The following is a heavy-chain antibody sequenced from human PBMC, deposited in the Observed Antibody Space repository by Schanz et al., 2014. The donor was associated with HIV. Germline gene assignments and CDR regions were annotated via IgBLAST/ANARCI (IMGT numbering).Heavy chain of an antibody. CDR2: ISDSGGST. CDR1: GFTFSSYA. J-gene: IGHJ6*02. Sequence: EVQLLESGGGLVQPGGSLRLSCAASGFTFSSYAMSWVRQAPGKGLEWVSRISDSGGSTYYADSVKGRFTVSRDNAKNSLYLHMNSLRAEDTAIYYCAKTSITLGMDVWGQGTTVTVSS. V-gene: IGHV3-23*01. D-gene: IGHD1-20*01. CDR3: AKTSITLGMDV.